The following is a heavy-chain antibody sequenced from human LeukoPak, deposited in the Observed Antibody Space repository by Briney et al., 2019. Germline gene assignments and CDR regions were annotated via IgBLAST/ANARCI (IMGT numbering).Heavy chain of an antibody. J-gene: IGHJ4*02. CDR1: GYSFTSYW. CDR3: ARLYYGSGSYYRLPDY. D-gene: IGHD3-10*01. V-gene: IGHV5-51*01. CDR2: IYPGDSDT. Sequence: GESLKISFKGSGYSFTSYWIGWVRRMPGKGLEWMGIIYPGDSDTRYSPSFQGQVTISADKSINTAYLQWSSLKASDTAMYYCARLYYGSGSYYRLPDYWGQGTLVTVSS.